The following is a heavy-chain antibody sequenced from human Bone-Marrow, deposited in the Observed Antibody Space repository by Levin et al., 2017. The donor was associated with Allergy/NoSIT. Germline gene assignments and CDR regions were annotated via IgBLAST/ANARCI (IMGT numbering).Heavy chain of an antibody. CDR2: ISTTGSYI. CDR3: ARALTNYYYDSSAYRGYYFDF. Sequence: PGGSLRLSCAASGFTLSTYSMNWVRQAPGKGLEWVSCISTTGSYIYYADSVKGRFTISRDNAKNSLYLQMNSLGAEDTAVYYCARALTNYYYDSSAYRGYYFDFWGQGTLVTVSS. D-gene: IGHD3-22*01. J-gene: IGHJ4*02. V-gene: IGHV3-21*01. CDR1: GFTLSTYS.